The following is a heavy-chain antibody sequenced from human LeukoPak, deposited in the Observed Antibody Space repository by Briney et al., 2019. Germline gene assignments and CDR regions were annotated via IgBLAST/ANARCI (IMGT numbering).Heavy chain of an antibody. Sequence: PSETLSLTCTVSGGSISSYYWSWIRQPAGKGLEWIGRIYTSGSTNYNPSLKSRVTMSVDTSKNQFSLKLSSVTAADTAVYYCARGEYSSSSFGGYYYYYMDVWGKGTTVTVSS. D-gene: IGHD6-6*01. CDR2: IYTSGST. V-gene: IGHV4-4*07. J-gene: IGHJ6*03. CDR3: ARGEYSSSSFGGYYYYYMDV. CDR1: GGSISSYY.